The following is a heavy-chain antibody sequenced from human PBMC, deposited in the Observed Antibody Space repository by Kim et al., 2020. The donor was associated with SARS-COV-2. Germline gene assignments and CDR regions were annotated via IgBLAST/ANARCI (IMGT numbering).Heavy chain of an antibody. J-gene: IGHJ3*02. V-gene: IGHV3-30-3*01. CDR1: GFTFSSYA. Sequence: GGSLRLSCAASGFTFSSYAMHWVRQAPGKGLEWVAVISYDGSNKYYADSVKGRFTISRDNSKNTLYLQMNILRAEDTAVYYCARDYDILWGVQVDAVDIWGQGTMVTVSS. CDR2: ISYDGSNK. CDR3: ARDYDILWGVQVDAVDI. D-gene: IGHD3-9*01.